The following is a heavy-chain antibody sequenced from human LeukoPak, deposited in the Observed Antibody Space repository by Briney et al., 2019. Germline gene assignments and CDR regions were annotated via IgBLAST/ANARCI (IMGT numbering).Heavy chain of an antibody. J-gene: IGHJ4*02. V-gene: IGHV3-23*01. CDR3: AKDRVAAAGYFDY. Sequence: PGGSLRLSCAASGFTFTSYSMNWVRQAPGKGLEWVSTISGGGGSTYYADSVKGRFTISRDNSKNTLYLQMNSLRAEDTAVYYCAKDRVAAAGYFDYWGQGTLVTVSS. D-gene: IGHD6-13*01. CDR2: ISGGGGST. CDR1: GFTFTSYS.